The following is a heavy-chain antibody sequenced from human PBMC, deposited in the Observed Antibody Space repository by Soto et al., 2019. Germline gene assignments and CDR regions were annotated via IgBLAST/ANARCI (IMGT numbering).Heavy chain of an antibody. D-gene: IGHD2-2*01. CDR1: GYTFTSYA. CDR2: INAGNGNT. CDR3: AIGEYCIRTSCYYYGMDV. Sequence: SVKVSCKASGYTFTSYAMHWVRQAPGQRLEWMGWINAGNGNTKYSQKFQGRVTMTRDTSTSTVYMELSSLRSEDTAIYYCAIGEYCIRTSCYYYGMDVWGQGTTVTVSS. J-gene: IGHJ6*02. V-gene: IGHV1-3*01.